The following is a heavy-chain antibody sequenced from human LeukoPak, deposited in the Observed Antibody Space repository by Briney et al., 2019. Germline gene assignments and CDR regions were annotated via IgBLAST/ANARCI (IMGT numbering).Heavy chain of an antibody. D-gene: IGHD6-13*01. CDR1: GGTFSSYA. V-gene: IGHV1-69*13. Sequence: GASVKVSCKASGGTFSSYAISWVRQAPGQGLEWMGGIIPIFGTANYAQKFQGRVTITADESTSTAYMELSSLRSEDTAVYYCAKDRRQQLVLGLCDYWGQGTLVTVSS. CDR3: AKDRRQQLVLGLCDY. CDR2: IIPIFGTA. J-gene: IGHJ4*02.